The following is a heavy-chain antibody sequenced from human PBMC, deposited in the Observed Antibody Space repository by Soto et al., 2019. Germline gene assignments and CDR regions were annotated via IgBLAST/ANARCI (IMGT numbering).Heavy chain of an antibody. D-gene: IGHD3-3*01. CDR2: IKQDGSEK. J-gene: IGHJ6*02. Sequence: ESGGGLVQPGGSLRLSCAASGFTFSSYWMSWVRQAPGKGLEWVANIKQDGSEKYYVDSVKGRFTISRDNAKHSLYLQMNGLRAEATAVYYCARDSTYDFWSGSNYDGMDVWGQGTTVTVSS. CDR1: GFTFSSYW. V-gene: IGHV3-7*03. CDR3: ARDSTYDFWSGSNYDGMDV.